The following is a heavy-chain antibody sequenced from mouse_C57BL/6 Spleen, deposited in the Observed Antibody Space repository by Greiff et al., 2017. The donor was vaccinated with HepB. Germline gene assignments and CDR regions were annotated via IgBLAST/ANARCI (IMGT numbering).Heavy chain of an antibody. CDR2: IYPGDGDT. D-gene: IGHD2-5*01. CDR1: GYAFSSSW. J-gene: IGHJ2*01. CDR3: ASSAYSNWDY. Sequence: VKLQESGPELVKPGASVKISCKASGYAFSSSWMNWVKQRPGKGLEWIGRIYPGDGDTNYNGKFKGKATLTADKSSSTAYMQLSSLTSEDSAVYFCASSAYSNWDYWGQGTTLTVSS. V-gene: IGHV1-82*01.